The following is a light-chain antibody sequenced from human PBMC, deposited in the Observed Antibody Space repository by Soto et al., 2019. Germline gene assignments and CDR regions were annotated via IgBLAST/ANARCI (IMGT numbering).Light chain of an antibody. CDR3: QKYDSAPEA. Sequence: DIQMTQSPSSLSASVGDRVTITCRASQGISNSLAWYQQEPGKVPKLLIYDVSTLQSGVSSRFSGSGSGTDFTLTISSLQPEDVATYYCQKYDSAPEAFGQGTKVEIK. CDR2: DVS. V-gene: IGKV1-27*01. J-gene: IGKJ1*01. CDR1: QGISNS.